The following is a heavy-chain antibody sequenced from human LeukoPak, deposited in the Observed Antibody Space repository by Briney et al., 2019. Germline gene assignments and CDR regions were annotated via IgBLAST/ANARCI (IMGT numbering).Heavy chain of an antibody. D-gene: IGHD4-17*01. Sequence: PSETLSLTFTVSDGSITNYDWSWVRQPPGKGLEFIGHVHYSGTTNYNPSLRSRVTISIDTSKKHFFLKLKSVTAADTAVYYCATGYGDFRVEGRYFYSWGQGTLVTVSS. CDR3: ATGYGDFRVEGRYFYS. CDR2: VHYSGTT. V-gene: IGHV4-59*01. CDR1: DGSITNYD. J-gene: IGHJ4*02.